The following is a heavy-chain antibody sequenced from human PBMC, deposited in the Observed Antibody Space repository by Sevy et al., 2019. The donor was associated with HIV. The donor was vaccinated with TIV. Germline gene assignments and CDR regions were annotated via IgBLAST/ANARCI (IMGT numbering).Heavy chain of an antibody. D-gene: IGHD2-2*01. CDR3: ARDCSSTSCLSGLDV. V-gene: IGHV3-7*03. CDR1: GFSFNMYW. CDR2: IKRDGSEK. Sequence: GGSLRLSCTASGFSFNMYWMSWVRQAPGQGLEWVAHIKRDGSEKYYVYSVRGRFSISRDNAKNSLYLQMNSLRAEDTAVYYCARDCSSTSCLSGLDVWGQGTTVTVSS. J-gene: IGHJ6*02.